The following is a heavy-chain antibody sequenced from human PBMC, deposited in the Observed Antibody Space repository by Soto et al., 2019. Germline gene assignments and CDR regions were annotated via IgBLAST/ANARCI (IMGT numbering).Heavy chain of an antibody. V-gene: IGHV1-18*04. CDR3: ASEPIYYNDGSGYYPLGY. CDR2: ISASNGNT. D-gene: IGHD3-22*01. Sequence: QVQLVQSGAEVKKPGASVKVSCKASGYTFTTYGFSWVRQAPGQGLECVGWISASNGNTHYSQKFQGRVTMTTDTSTSTAYMELRSLTSGDTAVYYCASEPIYYNDGSGYYPLGYWGHGTLVTVSS. CDR1: GYTFTTYG. J-gene: IGHJ4*01.